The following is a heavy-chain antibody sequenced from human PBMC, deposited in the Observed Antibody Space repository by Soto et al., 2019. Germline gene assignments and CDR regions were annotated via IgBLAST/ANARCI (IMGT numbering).Heavy chain of an antibody. CDR1: GGSISRYY. D-gene: IGHD2-15*01. J-gene: IGHJ4*02. V-gene: IGHV4-59*08. Sequence: QVQLQESGPGLVKPSETLSLTCTVSGGSISRYYWSWIRQPPGKGLEWIGYIYYSGSTNYNPSLKRRVTISVDTSKNQFSLKLSSVTAADTAVYYCARRYGGTFDYWGQGTLVTVSS. CDR3: ARRYGGTFDY. CDR2: IYYSGST.